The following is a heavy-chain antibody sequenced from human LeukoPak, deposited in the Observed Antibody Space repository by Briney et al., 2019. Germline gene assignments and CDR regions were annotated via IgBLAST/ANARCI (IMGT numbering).Heavy chain of an antibody. CDR1: GYSITSGYN. CDR2: IYHSGSA. D-gene: IGHD2-2*02. Sequence: PSETLSLTCTVSGYSITSGYNWAWIRQPPGKVLEWIGSIYHSGSAYYNPSLKSRVTISVDTSKNQFTLKLSSVTAADTAVYYCVRYCSSTTCYTRAVDYWGQGTLVTVSS. V-gene: IGHV4-38-2*02. CDR3: VRYCSSTTCYTRAVDY. J-gene: IGHJ4*02.